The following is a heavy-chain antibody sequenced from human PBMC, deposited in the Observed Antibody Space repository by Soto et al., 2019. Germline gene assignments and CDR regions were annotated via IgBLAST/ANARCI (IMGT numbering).Heavy chain of an antibody. Sequence: SETLSLTCTVSGYSISSGSYGAWIRQPPGKGPEWIASVYHGGTTFYNPSLKSRITISVDTSNNQFSLKLTSVTAADTSVYYCARVHVMVVAGSTFDYWGQGTLVTVSS. CDR1: GYSISSGSY. CDR3: ARVHVMVVAGSTFDY. CDR2: VYHGGTT. D-gene: IGHD6-19*01. V-gene: IGHV4-38-2*02. J-gene: IGHJ4*02.